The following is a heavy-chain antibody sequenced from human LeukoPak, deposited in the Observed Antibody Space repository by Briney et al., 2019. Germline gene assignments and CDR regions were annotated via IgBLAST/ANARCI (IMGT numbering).Heavy chain of an antibody. Sequence: GGSLRLSCAASGFTFSSFTMNWVRQAPGKGLEWVSYISHSDSTTSYSDSVRGRFTISRDNAKNSLYLQMNSLRAEDTAVYYCAKDLGVEMATIDFDYWGQGTLVTVSS. V-gene: IGHV3-48*04. D-gene: IGHD5-24*01. CDR3: AKDLGVEMATIDFDY. CDR2: ISHSDSTT. CDR1: GFTFSSFT. J-gene: IGHJ4*02.